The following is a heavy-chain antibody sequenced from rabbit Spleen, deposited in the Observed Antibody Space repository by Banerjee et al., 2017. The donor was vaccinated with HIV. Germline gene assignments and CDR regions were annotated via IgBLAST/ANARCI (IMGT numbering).Heavy chain of an antibody. Sequence: QEQLVESGGGLVQPEGSLTLSCKASGFDFSNYYYYMCWVRQAPGKGLEWIGCIYAGSSNTYYASWVNGRFTISRSTSLNTVDLKMTSLTAADTATYFCARGAGSASYGFKLWGPGTLVTVS. CDR2: IYAGSSNT. J-gene: IGHJ4*01. CDR3: ARGAGSASYGFKL. V-gene: IGHV1S43*01. CDR1: GFDFSNYYYY. D-gene: IGHD6-1*01.